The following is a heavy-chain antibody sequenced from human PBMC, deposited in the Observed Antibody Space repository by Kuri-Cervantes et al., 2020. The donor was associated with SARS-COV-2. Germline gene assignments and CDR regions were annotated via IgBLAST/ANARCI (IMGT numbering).Heavy chain of an antibody. CDR3: AREVEGSDAFDI. CDR1: GGSISSYY. Sequence: GSLRLSCTVSGGSISSYYWSWIRQPPGEGLEWIGYIYYSGSTNYNPSLKSRVTISVDTSKNQFSLKLSSVTAADTAVYYCAREVEGSDAFDIWGQGTMVTVSS. J-gene: IGHJ3*02. V-gene: IGHV4-59*01. CDR2: IYYSGST.